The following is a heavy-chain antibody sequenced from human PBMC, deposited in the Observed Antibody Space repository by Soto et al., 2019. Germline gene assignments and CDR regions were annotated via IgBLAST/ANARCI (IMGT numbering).Heavy chain of an antibody. V-gene: IGHV3-23*01. D-gene: IGHD2-21*02. CDR3: VKAGYCAGDCYSDARFYWHFDL. Sequence: GGSLRLSCAASGFAFSSFAMSWVRQAPGKGLEWVSAVSVRGDNTYYADSVKGRFTISRDNSKSTLFLQMSSLRVDDTAVYFCVKAGYCAGDCYSDARFYWHFDLWGRGTLVTVSS. CDR2: VSVRGDNT. J-gene: IGHJ2*01. CDR1: GFAFSSFA.